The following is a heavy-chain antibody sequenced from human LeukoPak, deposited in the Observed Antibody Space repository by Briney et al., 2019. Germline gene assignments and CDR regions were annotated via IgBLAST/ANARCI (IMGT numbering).Heavy chain of an antibody. V-gene: IGHV3-23*01. Sequence: GGSLRLSCAASGFTFSNFAMSWVRQAPGKGLEWVSGFSVSDTTTYYADSVKGRFTISRDNSRQTLYLQMNSLRAEDTALYYCAKDRGAAYYRRSHFDSWGQGTLVTVSS. CDR2: FSVSDTTT. CDR1: GFTFSNFA. CDR3: AKDRGAAYYRRSHFDS. J-gene: IGHJ4*02. D-gene: IGHD1-26*01.